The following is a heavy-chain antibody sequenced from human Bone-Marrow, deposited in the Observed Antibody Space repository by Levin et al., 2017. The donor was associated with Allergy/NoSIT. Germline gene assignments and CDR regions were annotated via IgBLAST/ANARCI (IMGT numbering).Heavy chain of an antibody. CDR3: AKNDVSSTSWTNLYNFDY. V-gene: IGHV3-30*18. D-gene: IGHD2-2*01. Sequence: QTGGSLRLSCAASGFTFSTYGMHWVRQAPGKGLEWVAVISYDGSNKYYADSVKGRFTISRDNSKNTLFLQMDSLSAEDTAVYYCAKNDVSSTSWTNLYNFDYWGQGTLVTVSS. CDR2: ISYDGSNK. J-gene: IGHJ4*02. CDR1: GFTFSTYG.